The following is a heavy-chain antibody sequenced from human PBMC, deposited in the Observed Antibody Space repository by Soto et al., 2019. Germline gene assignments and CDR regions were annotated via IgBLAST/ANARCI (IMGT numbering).Heavy chain of an antibody. V-gene: IGHV3-23*01. CDR2: ISGSGGST. D-gene: IGHD3-9*01. J-gene: IGHJ4*02. CDR1: GFTFSSYA. Sequence: GGSLRLSCAASGFTFSSYAMSWVRQAPGKGLEWVSAISGSGGSTYYADSVKGRFTISRDNSKNTLYLQMNSLRAEDTAVYYCAKDRFYDILTGPFDYWGQGTLVTVSS. CDR3: AKDRFYDILTGPFDY.